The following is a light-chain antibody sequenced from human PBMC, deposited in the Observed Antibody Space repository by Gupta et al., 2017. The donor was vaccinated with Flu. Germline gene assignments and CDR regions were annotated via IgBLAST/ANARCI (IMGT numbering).Light chain of an antibody. CDR1: QSVGSK. CDR3: QQYNDWFLYT. Sequence: ERATLSCRTSQSVGSKFAWYQQKPGQAPRLLIYGASTRATGVPARFSSSGSGTEFTLTISSLQSEDFAVYYCQQYNDWFLYTFGQGTKLEIK. J-gene: IGKJ2*01. CDR2: GAS. V-gene: IGKV3-15*01.